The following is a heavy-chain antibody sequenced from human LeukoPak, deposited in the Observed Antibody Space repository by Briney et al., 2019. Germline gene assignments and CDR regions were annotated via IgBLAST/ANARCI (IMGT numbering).Heavy chain of an antibody. CDR2: IIPIFGTA. D-gene: IGHD3-22*01. CDR3: ARAGIWDYDDSSGYHNAAFDI. Sequence: ASVKVSCKASGGTFSSYAISWVRQAPGQGLEWMGGIIPIFGTANYAQKFQGRVTITADESTSTAYMELSSLRSEDTAVYYCARAGIWDYDDSSGYHNAAFDIWGLGTMVTVSS. CDR1: GGTFSSYA. J-gene: IGHJ3*02. V-gene: IGHV1-69*13.